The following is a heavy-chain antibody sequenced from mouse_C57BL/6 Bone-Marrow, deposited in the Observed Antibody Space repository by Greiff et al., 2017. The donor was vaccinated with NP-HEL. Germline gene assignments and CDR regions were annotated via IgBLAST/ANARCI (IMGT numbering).Heavy chain of an antibody. Sequence: EVKLVESGGGLVKPGGSLKLSCAASGFTFSSYAMSWVRQTPEKRLEWVATISDGGSYTYYPDNVKGRFTISRDNAKNNLYLQMSHLKSEDTAMYYCARDYDYEDWGQGTLVTVSA. J-gene: IGHJ3*01. CDR1: GFTFSSYA. CDR2: ISDGGSYT. V-gene: IGHV5-4*01. CDR3: ARDYDYED. D-gene: IGHD2-4*01.